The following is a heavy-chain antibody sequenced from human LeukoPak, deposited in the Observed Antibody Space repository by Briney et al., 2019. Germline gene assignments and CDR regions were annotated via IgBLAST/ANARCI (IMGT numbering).Heavy chain of an antibody. D-gene: IGHD3-10*01. CDR2: ISYDGSNK. J-gene: IGHJ4*02. CDR1: GFTFNSYG. Sequence: GGSLSLSCAASGFTFNSYGMHWVRQAPGKGLEWVAVISYDGSNKYYADSVKGRFTISRDNSKNTLYLQMNSLRAEDTAVYYCAKPWFGELLPYFDYWGQGTLVTVSS. V-gene: IGHV3-30*18. CDR3: AKPWFGELLPYFDY.